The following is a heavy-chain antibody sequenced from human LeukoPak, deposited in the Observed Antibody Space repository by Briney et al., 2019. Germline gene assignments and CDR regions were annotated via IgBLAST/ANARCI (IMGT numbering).Heavy chain of an antibody. D-gene: IGHD3-10*01. J-gene: IGHJ4*02. Sequence: ASVKVSCKASGYTFTGYYMHWVRQAPGQGLEWMGWINPNSGGTNYAQKFQGRVTMTRDTSISTAYMELSRLRSDDTAVYYCARLLWFGELSLYFDYWVQGTLVTVSS. CDR1: GYTFTGYY. CDR3: ARLLWFGELSLYFDY. V-gene: IGHV1-2*02. CDR2: INPNSGGT.